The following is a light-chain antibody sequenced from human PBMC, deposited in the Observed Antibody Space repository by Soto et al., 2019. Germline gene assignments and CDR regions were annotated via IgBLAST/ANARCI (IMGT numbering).Light chain of an antibody. CDR1: QSLVHNDGNTY. V-gene: IGKV2-24*01. Sequence: DIVMTQTQLSSPVTLGQAASISCRSSQSLVHNDGNTYLSWFQQRPGQPPRLLLYKVSARFSGVPDRVSGSGAGTDFTLTISRVEAEEVGVYYCMQSTQSSWTFGQGTKVEI. CDR3: MQSTQSSWT. CDR2: KVS. J-gene: IGKJ1*01.